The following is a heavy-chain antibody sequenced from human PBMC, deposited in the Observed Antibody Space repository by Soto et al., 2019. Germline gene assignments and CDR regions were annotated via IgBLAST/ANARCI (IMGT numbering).Heavy chain of an antibody. V-gene: IGHV4-61*01. CDR1: GGSVSSGSYY. J-gene: IGHJ4*02. D-gene: IGHD3-22*01. Sequence: PSETLSLTCTVSGGSVSSGSYYWSWIRQPPGKGLEWIGYIYYSGSTNYNPSLKSRVTISVDTSKNQFSLKLSSVTAADTAVYYCARDKNGDSSGYYYDYWGQGTLVTVSS. CDR3: ARDKNGDSSGYYYDY. CDR2: IYYSGST.